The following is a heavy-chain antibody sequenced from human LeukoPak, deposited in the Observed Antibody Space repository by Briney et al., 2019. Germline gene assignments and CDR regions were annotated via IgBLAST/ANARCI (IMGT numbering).Heavy chain of an antibody. V-gene: IGHV3-30*02. CDR2: IRSDGSNK. CDR1: GFSFSSYG. J-gene: IGHJ3*02. CDR3: ARKKVGPPGSGAFDI. D-gene: IGHD1-26*01. Sequence: GGSLRLSCAGSGFSFSSYGMHWVRQAPGKGLEWMAFIRSDGSNKYFADSVKGRFTISRDNSKNTLYLQMNSLRAEDTAVYYCARKKVGPPGSGAFDIWGQGTMVTVSS.